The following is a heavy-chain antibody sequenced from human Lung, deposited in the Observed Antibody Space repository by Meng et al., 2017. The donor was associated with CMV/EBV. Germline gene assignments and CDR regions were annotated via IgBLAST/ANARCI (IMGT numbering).Heavy chain of an antibody. CDR1: GDSITNQNW. V-gene: IGHV4-4*02. CDR3: LRRSGGSV. D-gene: IGHD3-10*01. J-gene: IGHJ1*01. Sequence: QVQSRESGPALVQPSETPSPTCAVSGDSITNQNWWAWVRQPPGKGLEWIGEIPHRGSSAYNPSLKSRVSMSIDKSKNQFSLKLTSVTAADTAVYHCLRRSGGSVWGQGTLVTVSS. CDR2: IPHRGSS.